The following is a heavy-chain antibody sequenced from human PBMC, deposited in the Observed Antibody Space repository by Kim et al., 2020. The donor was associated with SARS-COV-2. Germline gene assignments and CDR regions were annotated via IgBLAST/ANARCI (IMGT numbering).Heavy chain of an antibody. CDR3: ARSGGYYYGSGSYYNPRVVFDY. CDR1: GGSFSGYY. D-gene: IGHD3-10*01. Sequence: SETLSLTCAVYGGSFSGYYWSWIRQPPGKGLEWIGEINHSGSTIYNPSLKSRVTISVDTSKNQFSLKLSSVTAADTAVYYCARSGGYYYGSGSYYNPRVVFDYWGQGTLVTVSS. V-gene: IGHV4-34*01. J-gene: IGHJ4*02. CDR2: INHSGST.